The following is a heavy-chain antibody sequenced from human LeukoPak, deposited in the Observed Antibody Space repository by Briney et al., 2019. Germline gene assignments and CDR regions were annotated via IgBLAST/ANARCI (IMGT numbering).Heavy chain of an antibody. CDR2: ISSSGDTI. D-gene: IGHD1-26*01. Sequence: GGSLRLSCAASGFIFSDYYMTWIRQAPGKGLEGISYISSSGDTIYYADSVKGRFIISRDNAQNSLYLQMNSLRAEDTAIYYCVRDRGTYRPIDYWGQGTLVTVSS. J-gene: IGHJ4*02. CDR1: GFIFSDYY. V-gene: IGHV3-11*01. CDR3: VRDRGTYRPIDY.